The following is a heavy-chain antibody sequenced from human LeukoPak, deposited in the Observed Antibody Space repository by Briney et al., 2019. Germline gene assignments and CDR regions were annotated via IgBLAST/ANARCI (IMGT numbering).Heavy chain of an antibody. CDR3: ARIRAYGSGSYLDY. Sequence: SETLSLTCTVSGGSISSNSYYWGWIRQPPGKGLEWIGYIYYSGSTYYNPSLKSRVTISVDTSKNQFSLKLSSVTAADTAVYYCARIRAYGSGSYLDYWGQGTLVTVSS. CDR1: GGSISSNSYY. V-gene: IGHV4-31*03. D-gene: IGHD3-10*01. CDR2: IYYSGST. J-gene: IGHJ4*02.